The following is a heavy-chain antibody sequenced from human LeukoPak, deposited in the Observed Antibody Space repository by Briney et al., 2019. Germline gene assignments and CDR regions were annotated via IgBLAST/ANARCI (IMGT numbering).Heavy chain of an antibody. CDR3: AREYYGSFQF. V-gene: IGHV3-7*04. J-gene: IGHJ4*02. D-gene: IGHD4-17*01. Sequence: GGSLRLSCAASGFTFRSSWMSWVRQAPGKGLEWVANIKQDGREKYYVDSAQGRFTISRDNAKNSLYLQMNSLRAEDTAVYYCAREYYGSFQFWGQGTLVTVSS. CDR1: GFTFRSSW. CDR2: IKQDGREK.